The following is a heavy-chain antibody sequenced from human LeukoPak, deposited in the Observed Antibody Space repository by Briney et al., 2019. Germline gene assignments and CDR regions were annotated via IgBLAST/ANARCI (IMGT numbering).Heavy chain of an antibody. CDR3: TKCMTASGTCFFAS. Sequence: GGSLRLSCAASGFTFKNYAMTWVRQAPGKGLEWVSGISGSGDNTYYADSDSVRGRFTISRDNPKNTLYLQMNSLGAEDTAIYYCTKCMTASGTCFFASGGQGTLVTVSS. CDR2: ISGSGDNT. V-gene: IGHV3-23*01. CDR1: GFTFKNYA. D-gene: IGHD2-21*02. J-gene: IGHJ4*02.